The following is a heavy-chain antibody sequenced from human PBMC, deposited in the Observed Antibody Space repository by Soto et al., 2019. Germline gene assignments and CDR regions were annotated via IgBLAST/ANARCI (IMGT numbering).Heavy chain of an antibody. J-gene: IGHJ6*03. V-gene: IGHV3-9*01. CDR1: GFTFDDYA. Sequence: PGGSLRLSCAASGFTFDDYAMHWVRQAPGKGLEWVSGISWNSGSIGYADSVKGRFTISRDNAKNSLYLQMNSLRAEDTALYYSAKSGDHDYGDYYYYMDVWGKGTTVTVSS. CDR2: ISWNSGSI. CDR3: AKSGDHDYGDYYYYMDV. D-gene: IGHD4-17*01.